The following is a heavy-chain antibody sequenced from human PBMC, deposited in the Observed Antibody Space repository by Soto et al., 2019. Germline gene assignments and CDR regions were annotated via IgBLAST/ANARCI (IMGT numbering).Heavy chain of an antibody. J-gene: IGHJ3*02. V-gene: IGHV1-69*06. D-gene: IGHD2-21*02. Sequence: ASVKVSCKASGGTFSSYAISWVRQAPGQGLEWMGGIIPIFGTANYAQKFQGRVTITADKSTSTAYMELSSLRSEDTAVYYCARDFLADCDGDCYSYDPFAIWGQGTMVTLSS. CDR1: GGTFSSYA. CDR3: ARDFLADCDGDCYSYDPFAI. CDR2: IIPIFGTA.